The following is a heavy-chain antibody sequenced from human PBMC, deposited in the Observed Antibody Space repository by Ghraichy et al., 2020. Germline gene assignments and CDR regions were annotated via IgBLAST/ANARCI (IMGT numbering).Heavy chain of an antibody. J-gene: IGHJ4*02. Sequence: GGSLRLSCAASGFSISDYSMNWVRQAPGKGLEWVSYITRSSHHINYTDSVKGRFTVSRDNAKNSLYLQMNSLRDEDTAVYYCARDLTWAFDYWGQGILVTVSS. CDR1: GFSISDYS. V-gene: IGHV3-48*02. CDR2: ITRSSHHI. D-gene: IGHD3-9*01. CDR3: ARDLTWAFDY.